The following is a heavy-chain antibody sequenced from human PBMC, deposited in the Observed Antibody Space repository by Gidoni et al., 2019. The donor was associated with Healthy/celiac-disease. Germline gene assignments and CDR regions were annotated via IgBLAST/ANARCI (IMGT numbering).Heavy chain of an antibody. CDR2: IWYDGSNK. CDR3: ARDGYDRPHAFDI. CDR1: GFTFSSYG. J-gene: IGHJ3*02. V-gene: IGHV3-33*01. D-gene: IGHD5-12*01. Sequence: QVQLVESGGGVVQPGRSLRLSCAASGFTFSSYGMHWVRQAPGKGLGWVAVIWYDGSNKYYADSVKGRFTISRDNSKNTLYLQMNSLRAEDTAVYYCARDGYDRPHAFDIWGQGTMVTVSS.